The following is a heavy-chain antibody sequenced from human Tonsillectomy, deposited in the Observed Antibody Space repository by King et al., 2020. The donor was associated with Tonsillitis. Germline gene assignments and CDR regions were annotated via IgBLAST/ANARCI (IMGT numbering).Heavy chain of an antibody. Sequence: QLQESGPGLVEPSQTLSLTCTVSGVSLSSGAYLWTWIRQRPGQGLEWIGDIYYTGSTSYSPSLKSRVSISIDTSKSQFSLMLTSVTAADTAVYYCARGYFRGGFDPWGQGTLVTVSS. V-gene: IGHV4-31*03. CDR2: IYYTGST. CDR3: ARGYFRGGFDP. CDR1: GVSLSSGAYL. J-gene: IGHJ5*02. D-gene: IGHD2/OR15-2a*01.